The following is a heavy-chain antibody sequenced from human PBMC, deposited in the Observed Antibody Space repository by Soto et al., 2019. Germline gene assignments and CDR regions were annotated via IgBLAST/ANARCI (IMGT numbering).Heavy chain of an antibody. V-gene: IGHV1-69*01. CDR1: GGTFSSYA. CDR3: ARELSDPGYYGMDV. J-gene: IGHJ6*02. Sequence: QVQLVQSGAEVKKPGSSVKVSCKASGGTFSSYAISWVRQAPGQGLEWMGGIIPILGTANYAQKFQGRVTITADESTSTAYMELSSLRSEDTAVYYCARELSDPGYYGMDVWGQGPTVTVSS. CDR2: IIPILGTA. D-gene: IGHD2-21*02.